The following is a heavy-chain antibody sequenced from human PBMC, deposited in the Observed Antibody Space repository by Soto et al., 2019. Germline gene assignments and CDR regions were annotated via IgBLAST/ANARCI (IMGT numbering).Heavy chain of an antibody. CDR1: GYNLTAYY. CDR2: INPNGGGT. Sequence: QVQLVQSGAEMKKPGSSVKVSCEASGYNLTAYYIHWVRQAPGPGLAWMGWINPNGGGTKYAQKFQGRVTMTRDTSINTAYMELTRLTSDDTAVYYCARAVHTMIQGGRFRVDQCGQGTLVTVSS. V-gene: IGHV1-2*02. J-gene: IGHJ4*02. D-gene: IGHD3-10*01. CDR3: ARAVHTMIQGGRFRVDQ.